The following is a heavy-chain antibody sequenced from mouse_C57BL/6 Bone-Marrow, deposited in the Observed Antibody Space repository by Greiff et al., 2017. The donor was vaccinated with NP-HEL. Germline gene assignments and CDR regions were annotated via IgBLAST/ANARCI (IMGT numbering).Heavy chain of an antibody. Sequence: EVMLVESGGGLVKPGGSLKLSCAASGFTFSDYGMHWVRQAPEKGLEWVAYISSGSSTIYYADTVKGRFTISRDNAKNTLFLQMTSLRSEDTAMYYCADGSSYVAMDYWGQGTSVTVSS. CDR2: ISSGSSTI. J-gene: IGHJ4*01. V-gene: IGHV5-17*01. CDR1: GFTFSDYG. D-gene: IGHD1-1*01. CDR3: ADGSSYVAMDY.